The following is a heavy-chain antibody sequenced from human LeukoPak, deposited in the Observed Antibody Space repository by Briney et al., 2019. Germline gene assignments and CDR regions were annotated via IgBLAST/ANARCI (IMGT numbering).Heavy chain of an antibody. CDR3: ARSGSAHYDFWSGYYLGPKGTFDI. D-gene: IGHD3-3*01. Sequence: PSETLSLTCAVYGGSFSGYYWSWIRQPPGKGLEWIGEINHSGSTNYNPSLKGRVTISVDTSKNQFSLKLSSVTAADTAVYYCARSGSAHYDFWSGYYLGPKGTFDIWGQGTMVTVSP. CDR2: INHSGST. CDR1: GGSFSGYY. V-gene: IGHV4-34*01. J-gene: IGHJ3*02.